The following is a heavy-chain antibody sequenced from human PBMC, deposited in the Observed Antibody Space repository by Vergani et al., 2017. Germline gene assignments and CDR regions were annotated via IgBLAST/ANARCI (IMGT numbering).Heavy chain of an antibody. D-gene: IGHD3-22*01. J-gene: IGHJ4*02. CDR2: ISWDGGST. CDR3: AKAGNYDSSGYYYDY. CDR1: GFTFDDYA. Sequence: EVQLVESGGVVVQPGGSLRLSCAASGFTFDDYAMHWVRQAPGKGLEWFSLISWDGGSTYYADSVKGRFTISRDNSKNSLYLQMNSLRAEDTALYYCAKAGNYDSSGYYYDYWGQGTLVTVSS. V-gene: IGHV3-43D*03.